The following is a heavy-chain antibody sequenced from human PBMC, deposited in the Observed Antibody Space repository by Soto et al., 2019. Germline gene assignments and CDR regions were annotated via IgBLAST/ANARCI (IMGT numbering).Heavy chain of an antibody. Sequence: PSETLSLTCAVYGGSFSGYYWSWIRQPPGKGLEWIGEINHSGSTNYNPSLKSRVTISVDTSKNQFSLKLSSVTAADTAVYYCARDHNYDFWNGYYMASDIWGQGTMVTVSS. CDR3: ARDHNYDFWNGYYMASDI. CDR1: GGSFSGYY. D-gene: IGHD3-3*01. V-gene: IGHV4-34*01. CDR2: INHSGST. J-gene: IGHJ3*02.